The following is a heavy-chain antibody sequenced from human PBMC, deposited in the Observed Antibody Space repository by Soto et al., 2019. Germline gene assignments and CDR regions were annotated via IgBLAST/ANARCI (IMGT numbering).Heavy chain of an antibody. CDR2: ISPRSNYR. CDR3: VRGGGGGQFDS. D-gene: IGHD2-21*01. J-gene: IGHJ4*02. V-gene: IGHV3-11*05. CDR1: GFSFSDHY. Sequence: QIQLVESGGGLVKPGGSLRLSCAASGFSFSDHYMSWIRQAPGKGLEWLSYISPRSNYRGYADSVKGRHTISRDNAKKSLFLQMNSLRAEDTGVYYCVRGGGGGQFDSWGQGTLVTVSS.